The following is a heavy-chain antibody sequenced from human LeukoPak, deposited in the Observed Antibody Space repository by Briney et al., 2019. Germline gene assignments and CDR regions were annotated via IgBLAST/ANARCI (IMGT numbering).Heavy chain of an antibody. Sequence: ASVKVSCKASGYTLTDYYMHWVRQAPGQGLEWMGWINPNSGGTDYTQKFQGRVTMTRDMSISTAYMELSSLRSDDTAVYYCARGRYCSSTICSDFDYWGQGTLVTVSS. CDR1: GYTLTDYY. V-gene: IGHV1-2*02. J-gene: IGHJ4*02. CDR2: INPNSGGT. CDR3: ARGRYCSSTICSDFDY. D-gene: IGHD2-2*01.